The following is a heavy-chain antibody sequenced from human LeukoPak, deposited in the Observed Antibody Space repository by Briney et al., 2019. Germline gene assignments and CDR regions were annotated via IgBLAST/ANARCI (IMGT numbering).Heavy chain of an antibody. Sequence: GGSLRLSCAASGFTFSSYGMHWVRQAPGKGLEWVAFIRYDGSNKYYADSVKGRFTISRDNSKNTLYLQMNSLRAEDTAVYYCAKAKDDYVWGSYRWYYFDYWGQGTLVTVSS. D-gene: IGHD3-16*02. CDR1: GFTFSSYG. CDR3: AKAKDDYVWGSYRWYYFDY. J-gene: IGHJ4*02. V-gene: IGHV3-30*02. CDR2: IRYDGSNK.